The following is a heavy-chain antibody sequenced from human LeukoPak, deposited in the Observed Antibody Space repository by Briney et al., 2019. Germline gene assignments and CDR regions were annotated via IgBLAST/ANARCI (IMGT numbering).Heavy chain of an antibody. CDR2: INLTSGAT. Sequence: ASVKVSCKSSGYTFIDYYIHWVRQAPGQGLEWMGWINLTSGATKNAPTFQGRASMTRDPPINTAYMNLTNLRSENPPCFSCPRVKKLMPEFDFWGQGTLVTVSS. D-gene: IGHD2-2*01. CDR1: GYTFIDYY. V-gene: IGHV1-2*02. J-gene: IGHJ4*02. CDR3: PRVKKLMPEFDF.